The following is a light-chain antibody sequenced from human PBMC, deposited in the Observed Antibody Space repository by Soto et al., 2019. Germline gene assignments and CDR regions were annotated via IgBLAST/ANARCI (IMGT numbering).Light chain of an antibody. CDR2: GAS. V-gene: IGKV3-15*01. CDR1: QSVSSN. CDR3: QQCNNWPWT. Sequence: EIVMTQSPATLSVSPGERATLSCRASQSVSSNLAWYQQKPGQAPRLLIYGASTRATGIPARFSGSGSGTEFTLTISSLQSEDFAVYYCQQCNNWPWTFGQGTKVDIK. J-gene: IGKJ1*01.